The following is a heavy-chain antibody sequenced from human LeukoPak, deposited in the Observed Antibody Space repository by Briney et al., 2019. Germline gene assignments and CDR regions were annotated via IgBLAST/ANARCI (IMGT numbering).Heavy chain of an antibody. D-gene: IGHD6-13*01. Sequence: GGSLRLSCSASGFTFSSYAMHWVRQAPGKGLEGVAVIWYDGSNKYYADSVKGRFTISRDNSKNTLYLQMNSLRAEDTAVYYCARVSSSWLYYFDYWGQGTLVTVSS. CDR2: IWYDGSNK. V-gene: IGHV3-33*08. J-gene: IGHJ4*02. CDR1: GFTFSSYA. CDR3: ARVSSSWLYYFDY.